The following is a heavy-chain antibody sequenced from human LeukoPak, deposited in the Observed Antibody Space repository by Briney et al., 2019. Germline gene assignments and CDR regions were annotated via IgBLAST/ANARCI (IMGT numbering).Heavy chain of an antibody. D-gene: IGHD3-22*01. V-gene: IGHV5-51*01. Sequence: KPGESLKISCKGSGYSFTSYWIGWVRQMPGKGLEWMGIIYPGDSDTRYSPSFQGQVTISADKSISTAYLQWSSLKASDTAMYYCARLLYYDSSGYYYFDYWGQGTLVTVSP. CDR3: ARLLYYDSSGYYYFDY. CDR2: IYPGDSDT. CDR1: GYSFTSYW. J-gene: IGHJ4*02.